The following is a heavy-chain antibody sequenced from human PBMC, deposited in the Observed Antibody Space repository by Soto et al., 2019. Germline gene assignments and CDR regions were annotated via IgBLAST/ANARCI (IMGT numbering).Heavy chain of an antibody. CDR2: IDWDDDK. Sequence: SGPTLVNPTHTLTLTCTFSGFSLSTSGMCVSWIRQPPGKALEWLALIDWDDDKYYSTSLKTRLTISKDTSKNQVVLTMTNMDPVDTATYYCARVPVGYCSGGSCYFSYYYYGMDVWGQGTTVTVS. CDR1: GFSLSTSGMC. D-gene: IGHD2-15*01. CDR3: ARVPVGYCSGGSCYFSYYYYGMDV. J-gene: IGHJ6*02. V-gene: IGHV2-70*01.